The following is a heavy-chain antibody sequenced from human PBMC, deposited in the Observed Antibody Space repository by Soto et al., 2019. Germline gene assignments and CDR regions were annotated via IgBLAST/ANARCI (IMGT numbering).Heavy chain of an antibody. V-gene: IGHV4-38-2*02. Sequence: PSETLSLTCGVSGYSIISGYFWVLIRQPPGKVLEWMGSIYYTGSTYYNPSLLTRITISVDTSKNQFSLKLSSVTAADTALYYCAREYYDFWSGEYHNGMDVWGPGTTVTVSS. CDR3: AREYYDFWSGEYHNGMDV. CDR2: IYYTGST. D-gene: IGHD3-3*01. CDR1: GYSIISGYF. J-gene: IGHJ6*02.